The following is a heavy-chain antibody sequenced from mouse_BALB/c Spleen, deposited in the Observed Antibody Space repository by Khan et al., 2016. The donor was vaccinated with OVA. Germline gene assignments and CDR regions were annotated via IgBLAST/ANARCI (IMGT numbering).Heavy chain of an antibody. CDR1: GYSITSDYA. J-gene: IGHJ2*01. V-gene: IGHV3-2*02. D-gene: IGHD1-1*01. CDR2: ISYSGRT. CDR3: ARSVTITTVAATDFDY. Sequence: EVQLQESGPGPVNPSQSLSLTCTVTGYSITSDYAWNWIRQFPGNKLEWMGYISYSGRTSYNPSLKSRISITRDTSKNQVFLQLNSVTTEDTATDFCARSVTITTVAATDFDYWGQGTTLTVSS.